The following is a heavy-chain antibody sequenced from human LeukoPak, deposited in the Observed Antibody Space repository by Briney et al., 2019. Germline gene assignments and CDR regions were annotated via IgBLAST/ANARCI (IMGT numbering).Heavy chain of an antibody. CDR1: GYSFTNYW. CDR2: IYLGDSDT. CDR3: ARKGRYCSSTNCPFDY. V-gene: IGHV5-51*01. J-gene: IGHJ4*02. Sequence: GESLKISCKGSGYSFTNYWIGWVRQMPGKGLEWMGIIYLGDSDTRYSPSFQGQVTISADKSISIAYLQWSSLKASDATMYYCARKGRYCSSTNCPFDYWGQGTLVTVSS. D-gene: IGHD2-2*01.